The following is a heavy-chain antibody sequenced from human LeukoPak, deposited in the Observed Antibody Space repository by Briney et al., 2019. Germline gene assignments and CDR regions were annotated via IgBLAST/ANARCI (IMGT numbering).Heavy chain of an antibody. V-gene: IGHV4-39*07. CDR1: GCSISSNSYY. D-gene: IGHD3-22*01. J-gene: IGHJ4*02. Sequence: SETLSLTCTVSGCSISSNSYYWAWIRQPPGKGLEWIGSVHYSGSTYYNPSLKSRVTISVDTSKNQFSLKLSSVTAAYTAVYYCARDGRSDYYYDSSGNFAYWGQGTLVTVSS. CDR3: ARDGRSDYYYDSSGNFAY. CDR2: VHYSGST.